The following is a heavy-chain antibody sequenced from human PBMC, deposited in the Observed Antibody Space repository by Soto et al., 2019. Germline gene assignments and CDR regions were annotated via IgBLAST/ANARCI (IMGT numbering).Heavy chain of an antibody. CDR1: GFTFSSYW. D-gene: IGHD6-13*01. CDR2: IKQDGSEK. Sequence: GGSLRRSCAASGFTFSSYWMSWVRQAPGKGLEWVANIKQDGSEKYYVDSVKGRFTIARDNAKNSLYMQMNSLRAEDTAVYYCAREQIAPAYFDYWGQGTLVTVSS. V-gene: IGHV3-7*01. CDR3: AREQIAPAYFDY. J-gene: IGHJ4*02.